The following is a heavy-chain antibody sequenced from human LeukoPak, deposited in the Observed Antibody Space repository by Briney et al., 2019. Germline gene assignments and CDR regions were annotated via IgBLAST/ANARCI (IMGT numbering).Heavy chain of an antibody. CDR2: ISDSGGRT. CDR3: AKRGVVIRVILVGFHKEAYYFDS. D-gene: IGHD3-22*01. Sequence: GGSLRLSCAVSGITLSNYGMSWVRQAPGKGLEWVAGISDSGGRTNYADSVKGRSTISRDNPKNTLYLQMNSLRAEDTAVYFCAKRGVVIRVILVGFHKEAYYFDSWGQGALVTVSS. J-gene: IGHJ4*02. CDR1: GITLSNYG. V-gene: IGHV3-23*01.